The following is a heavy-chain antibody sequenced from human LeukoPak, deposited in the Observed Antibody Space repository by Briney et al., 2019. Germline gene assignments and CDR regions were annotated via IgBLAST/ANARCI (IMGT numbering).Heavy chain of an antibody. CDR1: GFTFSSYS. Sequence: PGGSLRLSCAASGFTFSSYSMNWVRQAPGMGLEWVSSISSSSSYIYYADSVKGRFTISRDNAKNSLYLQMNSLRAEDTAVYYCATVNSSSWSVDYWGQGTLVTVSS. V-gene: IGHV3-21*01. J-gene: IGHJ4*02. CDR2: ISSSSSYI. CDR3: ATVNSSSWSVDY. D-gene: IGHD6-13*01.